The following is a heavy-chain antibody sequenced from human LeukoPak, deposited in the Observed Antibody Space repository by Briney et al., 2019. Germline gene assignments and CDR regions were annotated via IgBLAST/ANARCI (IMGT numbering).Heavy chain of an antibody. CDR1: GGSISSSSYY. D-gene: IGHD3-22*01. CDR3: ARQGTYYYDSSGYWYFDY. V-gene: IGHV4-61*05. Sequence: SETLSLTCTVSGGSISSSSYYWSWIRQPPGKGLEWIGYIYYSGSTNYNPSLKSRVTISVDTSKNQFSLKLSSVTAADTAVYYCARQGTYYYDSSGYWYFDYWGQGTLVTVSS. J-gene: IGHJ4*02. CDR2: IYYSGST.